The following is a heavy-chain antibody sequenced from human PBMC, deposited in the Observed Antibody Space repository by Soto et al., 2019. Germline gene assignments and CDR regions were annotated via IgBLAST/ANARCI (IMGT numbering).Heavy chain of an antibody. J-gene: IGHJ4*02. CDR2: INPGNGNT. V-gene: IGHV1-3*01. Sequence: ASVKVSCKTSGYTFTSYAMHWVRQAPGQRLEWMGWINPGNGNTKCSQKFQDRVTITRDTSASTAYMELSSLRSEDTAVYYCARGESVVGDYWGQGTLVTVPS. CDR1: GYTFTSYA. D-gene: IGHD2-15*01. CDR3: ARGESVVGDY.